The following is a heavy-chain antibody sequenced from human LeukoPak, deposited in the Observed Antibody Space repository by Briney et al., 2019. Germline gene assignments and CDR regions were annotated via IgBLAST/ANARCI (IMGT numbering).Heavy chain of an antibody. CDR1: GGSISSGNYY. V-gene: IGHV4-31*03. Sequence: TPSETLSLTCTVSGGSISSGNYYWSWIRQHPGEGLEWIGYIHHSGSTYYNPSLKSRVIISVDTSKNQFSLKLNSVTAADTAVYYCASYGSGSYRFDPWGQGTLVTVSS. CDR2: IHHSGST. J-gene: IGHJ5*02. CDR3: ASYGSGSYRFDP. D-gene: IGHD3-10*01.